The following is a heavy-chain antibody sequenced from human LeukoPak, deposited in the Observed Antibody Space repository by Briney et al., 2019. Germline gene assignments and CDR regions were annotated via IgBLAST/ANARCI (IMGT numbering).Heavy chain of an antibody. Sequence: SETLSLTCTVSGGSINNYYWSWIRQPPGKGLEWIGYIYYSGYTNYNPSLKSRVTISVDTSKNHFSLRLSSVTAADTAVYYCVRGPLERQIDYWGQGTLVTVSS. CDR2: IYYSGYT. V-gene: IGHV4-59*12. CDR1: GGSINNYY. J-gene: IGHJ4*02. CDR3: VRGPLERQIDY. D-gene: IGHD1-1*01.